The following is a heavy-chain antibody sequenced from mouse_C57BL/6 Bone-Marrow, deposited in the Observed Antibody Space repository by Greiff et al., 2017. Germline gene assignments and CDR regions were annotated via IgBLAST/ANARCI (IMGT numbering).Heavy chain of an antibody. CDR3: AREGIYYDSYDY. V-gene: IGHV1-50*01. Sequence: QVQLQQPGAEFVKPGASVKLSCTASGYTFTSYWMQWVKQRPGQGLEWIGEIGPSDSYTNYTQKLKGKATLTVDTSKSTVYLQLSSLTSEDTAVYYCAREGIYYDSYDYWGQGTTLTVSS. J-gene: IGHJ2*01. CDR1: GYTFTSYW. D-gene: IGHD2-4*01. CDR2: IGPSDSYT.